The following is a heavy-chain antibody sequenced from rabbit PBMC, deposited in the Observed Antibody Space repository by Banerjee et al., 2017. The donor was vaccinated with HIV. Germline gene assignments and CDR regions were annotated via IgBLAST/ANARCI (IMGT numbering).Heavy chain of an antibody. CDR1: GFSFSNKYV. CDR2: INTSSGNT. Sequence: QLEESGGGLVKPEGSLTLTCTASGFSFSNKYVMCWVRQAPGKGLEWIACINTSSGNTVYASWVSGRFTISLDNAQNTVFLQMTSLTAADTATYFCARETSGYHGYLDLWGPGTLVTVS. D-gene: IGHD7-1*01. V-gene: IGHV1S45*01. CDR3: ARETSGYHGYLDL. J-gene: IGHJ4*01.